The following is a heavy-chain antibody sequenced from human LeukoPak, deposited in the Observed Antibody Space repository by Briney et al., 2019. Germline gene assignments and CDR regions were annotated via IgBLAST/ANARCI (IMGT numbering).Heavy chain of an antibody. D-gene: IGHD1-26*01. J-gene: IGHJ4*02. V-gene: IGHV4-59*08. CDR1: GGSMNSYY. CDR3: ARHRPGGSYYY. Sequence: SETLSLTCSVSGGSMNSYYWSWIRQSPGKGLEWIGYTYYSGSTYYNPSLKSRVTISVDTSKNQFSLKLSSVTAADTALYYCARHRPGGSYYYWGQGTLVTVSS. CDR2: TYYSGST.